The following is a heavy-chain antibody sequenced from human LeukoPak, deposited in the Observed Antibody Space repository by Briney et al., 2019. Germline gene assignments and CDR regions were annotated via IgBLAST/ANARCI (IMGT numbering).Heavy chain of an antibody. J-gene: IGHJ4*02. CDR1: GFTSSSYA. V-gene: IGHV3-30*04. CDR3: ARAFGGVIESLDY. D-gene: IGHD3-16*02. Sequence: PGGSLRLSCAASGFTSSSYAMHWVRQAPGKGLEWVAVISYDGSNKYYADSVKGRFTISRDNSKNTLYLQMNSLRAEDTAVYYCARAFGGVIESLDYWGQGTLVTVSS. CDR2: ISYDGSNK.